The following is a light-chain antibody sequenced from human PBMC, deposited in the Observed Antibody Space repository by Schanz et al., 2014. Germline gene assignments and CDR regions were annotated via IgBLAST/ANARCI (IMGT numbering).Light chain of an antibody. CDR3: ESWDDTLNGVV. Sequence: QSVLTQPPSASGPPGQRVFISCSGSSSNIGSNTVNWYQQLPGTAPKLLIYSSTQRPSGVPDRISASKSGTSASLAINGLQSEDEADYYCESWDDTLNGVVFGGGTKLTVL. CDR1: SSNIGSNT. J-gene: IGLJ2*01. V-gene: IGLV1-44*01. CDR2: SST.